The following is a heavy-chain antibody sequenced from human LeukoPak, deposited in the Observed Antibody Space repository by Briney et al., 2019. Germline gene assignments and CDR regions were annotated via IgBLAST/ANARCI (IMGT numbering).Heavy chain of an antibody. CDR1: GFTFSSYG. CDR3: AKDARSYYYGSGSYLNY. D-gene: IGHD3-10*01. V-gene: IGHV3-30*18. CDR2: ISYDGSNK. J-gene: IGHJ4*02. Sequence: GGSLRLSCAASGFTFSSYGMPWVRQAPGKGLEWVAVISYDGSNKYYADSVKGRFTISRDNSKNTLYLQMNSLRAEDTAVYYCAKDARSYYYGSGSYLNYWGQGALVTVSS.